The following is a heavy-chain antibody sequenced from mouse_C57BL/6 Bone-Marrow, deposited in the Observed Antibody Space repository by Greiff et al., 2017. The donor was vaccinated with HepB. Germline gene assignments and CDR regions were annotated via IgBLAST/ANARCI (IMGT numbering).Heavy chain of an antibody. J-gene: IGHJ3*01. CDR3: ARHFMVTTEFAY. CDR2: ISSGGSYT. D-gene: IGHD2-2*01. Sequence: EVQLVESGGDLVKPGGSLKLSCAASGFTFSSYGMSWVRQTPDKRLEWVATISSGGSYTYYPDSVKGRFTISRDNAKNTLYLQMSSLKSEDTAMYYCARHFMVTTEFAYWGQGTLVTVSA. CDR1: GFTFSSYG. V-gene: IGHV5-6*01.